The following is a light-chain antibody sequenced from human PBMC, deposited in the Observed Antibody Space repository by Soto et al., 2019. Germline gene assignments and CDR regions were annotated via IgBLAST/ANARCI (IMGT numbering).Light chain of an antibody. V-gene: IGLV3-1*01. CDR1: KLGEKY. Sequence: SYELTQPPSVSVSPGQTASITCSGDKLGEKYASWYQQKPGQSPVLVIYQDGKRPSGIPERFSGSNSGNTATLTISGTQAMDEADYYCQAWASSAPFGGGTKVTVL. CDR2: QDG. J-gene: IGLJ2*01. CDR3: QAWASSAP.